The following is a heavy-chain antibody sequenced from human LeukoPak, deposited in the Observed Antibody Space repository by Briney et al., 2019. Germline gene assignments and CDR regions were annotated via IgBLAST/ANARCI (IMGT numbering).Heavy chain of an antibody. CDR1: GYSFTDYY. CDR2: INPNSGGT. J-gene: IGHJ5*02. CDR3: ARADRLHGGPYLIGP. Sequence: ASVKVSCKTSGYSFTDYYMHWVRQAPGQGLEWMGWINPNSGGTSSAQKFQGRVTMTRDTSITTVYMEVSWLTSDDTAIYFCARADRLHGGPYLIGPWGQGTLVTVSS. V-gene: IGHV1-2*02. D-gene: IGHD2-21*01.